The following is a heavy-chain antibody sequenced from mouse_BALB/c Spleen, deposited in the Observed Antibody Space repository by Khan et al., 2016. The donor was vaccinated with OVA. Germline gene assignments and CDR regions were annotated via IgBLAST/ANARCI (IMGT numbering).Heavy chain of an antibody. Sequence: VELVESGAELVRPGVSVKISCKGSGYTFTDYPMHWVKQSHAKSLEWIGVISTYYGDASSNQKFKGKATMTVDKSSSTAYTELARLTAEDSAIYYCARGSGFAYWGQGTLVTVAA. CDR1: GYTFTDYP. J-gene: IGHJ3*01. CDR2: ISTYYGDA. V-gene: IGHV1S137*01. CDR3: ARGSGFAY.